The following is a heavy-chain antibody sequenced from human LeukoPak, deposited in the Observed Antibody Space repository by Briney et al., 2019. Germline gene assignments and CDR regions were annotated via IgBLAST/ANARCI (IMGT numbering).Heavy chain of an antibody. CDR1: GFTLSDSD. V-gene: IGHV3-21*01. CDR3: GRAFPPLRTSSAGDL. Sequence: PGGSLRLSCSASGFTLSDSDMDWVRQAPGKGLEWVSSISGLSTHIYYGDSVKGRFSISRDNAKNSVYLQMNSLGVEDTALYYYGRAFPPLRTSSAGDLWGQGILVTVSS. J-gene: IGHJ4*02. D-gene: IGHD3-16*01. CDR2: ISGLSTHI.